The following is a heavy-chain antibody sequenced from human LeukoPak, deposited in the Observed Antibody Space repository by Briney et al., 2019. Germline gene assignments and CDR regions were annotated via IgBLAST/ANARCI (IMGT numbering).Heavy chain of an antibody. CDR3: AREVSQPYYFDS. Sequence: GGSLRLSCAASGFTFSRYGMHWVHQAPGKGLEWVALIWYDGTNQYYADSVKGRFTISRDNSKNTLYLQMNSLRAEDTALYYCAREVSQPYYFDSWGQGTLVTVSS. CDR1: GFTFSRYG. D-gene: IGHD2-2*01. J-gene: IGHJ4*02. CDR2: IWYDGTNQ. V-gene: IGHV3-33*01.